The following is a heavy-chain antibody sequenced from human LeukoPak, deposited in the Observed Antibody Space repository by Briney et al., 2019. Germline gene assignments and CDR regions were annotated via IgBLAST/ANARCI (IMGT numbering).Heavy chain of an antibody. V-gene: IGHV1-18*01. Sequence: ASVKVSCKASGYTFSRYGISWVRQAPGQGFEWMGWISAYNGNTNNAQKLQGRVTLTTDTSTSTAYMELRSLRSDDTAVYYCARVDVLRYFDWGQGTLVTVSS. CDR2: ISAYNGNT. CDR3: ARVDVLRYFD. J-gene: IGHJ4*02. D-gene: IGHD3-9*01. CDR1: GYTFSRYG.